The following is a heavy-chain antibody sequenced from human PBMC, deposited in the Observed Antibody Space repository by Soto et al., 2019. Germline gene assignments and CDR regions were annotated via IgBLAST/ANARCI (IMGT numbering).Heavy chain of an antibody. CDR1: GYTFTSYG. CDR3: ARVWSGFVSIAAAGQGYFDY. J-gene: IGHJ4*02. V-gene: IGHV1-18*01. Sequence: ASVKVSCKASGYTFTSYGTSWVRQAPGQGLEWMGWISAYNGNTNYAQKLRGRVTMTTDTSTSTAYMELRSLRSDDTAVYYCARVWSGFVSIAAAGQGYFDYWGQGTLVTVSS. CDR2: ISAYNGNT. D-gene: IGHD6-13*01.